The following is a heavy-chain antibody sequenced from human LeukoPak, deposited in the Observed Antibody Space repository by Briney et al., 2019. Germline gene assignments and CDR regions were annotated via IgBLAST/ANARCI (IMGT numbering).Heavy chain of an antibody. CDR3: AKDFDGYSYGILDT. CDR2: IRNDGKNK. D-gene: IGHD5-18*01. V-gene: IGHV3-30*02. CDR1: GFTFSIYG. Sequence: PGGSLRLSRAASGFTFSIYGMHWVRQAPGKGLEWVAFIRNDGKNKYYGDSVKGRITISRDNSQNTLYLQVNSLRAEDTAVYYCAKDFDGYSYGILDTWGQGTLVTVSS. J-gene: IGHJ5*02.